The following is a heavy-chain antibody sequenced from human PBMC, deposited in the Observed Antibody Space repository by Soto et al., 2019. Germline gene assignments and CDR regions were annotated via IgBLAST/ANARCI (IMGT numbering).Heavy chain of an antibody. J-gene: IGHJ6*02. CDR2: VWFDGGNK. CDR3: ARAPAGDYTLYHYYTMDV. CDR1: GFTFSDHA. D-gene: IGHD4-17*01. Sequence: QVQLVASGGGVVQTGTSLRLSCEASGFTFSDHAMHWVRQAPGKGLEWVAVVWFDGGNKFYPDSVKGRFTISRDNSKNTRFLQMNSLRVVDTAVYYCARAPAGDYTLYHYYTMDVWGQGTPVTVSS. V-gene: IGHV3-33*01.